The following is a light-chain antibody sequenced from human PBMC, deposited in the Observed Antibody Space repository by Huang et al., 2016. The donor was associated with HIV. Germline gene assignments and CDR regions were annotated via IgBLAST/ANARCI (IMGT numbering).Light chain of an antibody. J-gene: IGKJ2*01. CDR1: QGIRSS. CDR3: QETYSIPYT. CDR2: AAS. V-gene: IGKV1-39*01. Sequence: DIQMTQSPSSLSASVGDRVTITCRASQGIRSSLNWYQQTPGKAPKLLIYAASTLQSGVPSRVSGSGSGTDFTLTISSLQPADSATYYCQETYSIPYTFGQGTKLEI.